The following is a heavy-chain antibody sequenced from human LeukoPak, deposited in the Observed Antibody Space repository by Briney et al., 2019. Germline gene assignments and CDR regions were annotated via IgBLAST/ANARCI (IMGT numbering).Heavy chain of an antibody. Sequence: PGGSPRLSCAVPGFTFNNYDMSWVRQAPGKGLEWVSGISASSGSTYYADSVRGRFTISKDNSKNTLFLQMNSLRAEDTALYYCAKDRPVYSYGSSAYHYDVFDIWGQGTMVTVSS. CDR1: GFTFNNYD. D-gene: IGHD3-22*01. CDR2: ISASSGST. J-gene: IGHJ3*02. V-gene: IGHV3-23*01. CDR3: AKDRPVYSYGSSAYHYDVFDI.